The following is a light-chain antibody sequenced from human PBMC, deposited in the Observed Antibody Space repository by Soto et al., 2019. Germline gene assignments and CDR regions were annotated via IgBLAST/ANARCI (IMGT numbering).Light chain of an antibody. CDR3: AAWDDSLNGYV. Sequence: QSVLTQPPSASGTPGQRVTISCSGSSSNIGSNTVNWDQQLPGTAPKLLICSHDRRPSGVPDRFSGPKSVTSASLAISGLQYEDAADHYCAAWDDSLNGYVFGTETKVTVL. J-gene: IGLJ1*01. CDR2: SHD. V-gene: IGLV1-44*01. CDR1: SSNIGSNT.